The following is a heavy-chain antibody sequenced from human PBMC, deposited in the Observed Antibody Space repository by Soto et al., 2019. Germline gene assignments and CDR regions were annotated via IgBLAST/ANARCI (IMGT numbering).Heavy chain of an antibody. D-gene: IGHD1-1*01. V-gene: IGHV4-39*07. CDR1: GCYIRSGCDC. Sequence: SSETLSRTYCVSGCYIRSGCDCWIWIRQPPGKGLEWIGNINHSGSTNYNPSLKSRVTISVDTSKNQFSLKLSSVTAADTAVYYCARGPAGERPPIRFFDYWGQGPLVTVSS. CDR3: ARGPAGERPPIRFFDY. J-gene: IGHJ4*02. CDR2: INHSGST.